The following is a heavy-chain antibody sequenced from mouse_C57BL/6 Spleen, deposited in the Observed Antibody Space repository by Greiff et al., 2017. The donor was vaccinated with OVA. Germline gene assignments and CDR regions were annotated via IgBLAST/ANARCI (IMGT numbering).Heavy chain of an antibody. CDR2: ISSGSSTI. J-gene: IGHJ2*01. D-gene: IGHD4-1*01. CDR3: ARANWEGYFDY. V-gene: IGHV5-17*01. CDR1: GFTFSDYG. Sequence: EVKLMESGGGLVKPGGSLKLSCAASGFTFSDYGMHWVRQAPEKGLEWVAYISSGSSTIYYADTVKGRFTISRDNAKNTLFLQMTSLRSEDTAMYYCARANWEGYFDYWGQGTTLTVSS.